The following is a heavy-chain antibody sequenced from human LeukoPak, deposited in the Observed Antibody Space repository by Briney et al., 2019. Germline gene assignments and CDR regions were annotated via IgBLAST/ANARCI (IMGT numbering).Heavy chain of an antibody. Sequence: RPGGSLRLSCAASGFTFSSYAMHWVRQARGKGLEWVAVISYDGSNKYYADSVKGRFTISRDNSTSTLYLQMNSLKTEDTAVYYCTRGGALWFGDSDAFDIWGQGTMVTVSS. J-gene: IGHJ3*02. CDR3: TRGGALWFGDSDAFDI. CDR1: GFTFSSYA. V-gene: IGHV3-30*04. CDR2: ISYDGSNK. D-gene: IGHD3-10*01.